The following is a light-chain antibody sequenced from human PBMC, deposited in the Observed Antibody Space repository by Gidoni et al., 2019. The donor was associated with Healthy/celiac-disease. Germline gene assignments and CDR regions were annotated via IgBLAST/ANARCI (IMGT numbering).Light chain of an antibody. CDR1: QSISSY. CDR2: AAS. V-gene: IGKV1-39*01. Sequence: DIQMTQSPSSLSASVGDRVTITCRASQSISSYLNWYQQKPGKAPKLLIDAASSLQSGVPSRFSGSGSGTDFTLTISSLQPEDFATYYCQQSYSTGLTFXGXTKVEIK. CDR3: QQSYSTGLT. J-gene: IGKJ4*01.